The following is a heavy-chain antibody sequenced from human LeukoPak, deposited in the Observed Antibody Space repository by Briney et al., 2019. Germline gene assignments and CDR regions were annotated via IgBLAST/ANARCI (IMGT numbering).Heavy chain of an antibody. CDR1: GFSFSNHY. CDR2: IKQDGSEK. D-gene: IGHD3-22*01. V-gene: IGHV3-7*01. CDR3: ARKGGYSSGYYY. J-gene: IGHJ4*02. Sequence: GGSLRLSCTASGFSFSNHYMRWIRQAPGKGLEWVANIKQDGSEKDYVDSVKGRFTISRDNAKNSLYLQMDSLRVEDTAVYYCARKGGYSSGYYYWGQGTLVTVSS.